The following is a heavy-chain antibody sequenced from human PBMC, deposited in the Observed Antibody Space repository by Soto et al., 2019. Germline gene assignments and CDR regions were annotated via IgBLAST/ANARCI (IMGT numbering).Heavy chain of an antibody. J-gene: IGHJ4*02. CDR1: GASVSTGVYY. D-gene: IGHD3-10*02. V-gene: IGHV4-31*03. Sequence: SETLSLTCTVSGASVSTGVYYWTWIRLHPGKGLEWIGYIDNSGSTYYNPSLTGRVDISVDTSKNQFSLNLQSLTAADTAFYYCAGAVSDFDVRRYRTSYFDQWGQGILVTVSS. CDR2: IDNSGST. CDR3: AGAVSDFDVRRYRTSYFDQ.